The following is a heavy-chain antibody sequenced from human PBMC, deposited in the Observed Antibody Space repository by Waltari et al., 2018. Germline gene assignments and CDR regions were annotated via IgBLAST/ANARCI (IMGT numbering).Heavy chain of an antibody. CDR2: LNPDMGTT. J-gene: IGHJ3*02. CDR3: ARNSLSVAFDI. Sequence: QVLLEQSGAEVKRPGASVKVSCKASGYTFPAYYLHWVRQAPGQGLEWVGGLNPDMGTTNYARKFQGRVTMTSDSSISTAYLEVNRLNSDDTAIYYCARNSLSVAFDIWGQGTLVTVSS. D-gene: IGHD2-15*01. CDR1: GYTFPAYY. V-gene: IGHV1-2*02.